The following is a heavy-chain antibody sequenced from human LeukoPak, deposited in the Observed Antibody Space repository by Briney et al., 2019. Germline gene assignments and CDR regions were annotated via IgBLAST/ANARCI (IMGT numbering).Heavy chain of an antibody. D-gene: IGHD3-9*01. Sequence: KPSETLSLTCTVSGGSISSSSYYWGWIRQPPGKGLEWIGSINYSGSTYYNPSLKSRVTISVDTSKNQFSLKLSSVTTADTAVYYCARLLDNLTGYYSPNYYFDYWGQGTLVTVSS. CDR3: ARLLDNLTGYYSPNYYFDY. CDR2: INYSGST. V-gene: IGHV4-39*01. CDR1: GGSISSSSYY. J-gene: IGHJ4*02.